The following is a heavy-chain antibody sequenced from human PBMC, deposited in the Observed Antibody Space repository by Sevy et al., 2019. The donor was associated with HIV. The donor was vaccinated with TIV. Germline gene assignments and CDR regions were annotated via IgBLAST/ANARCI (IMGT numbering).Heavy chain of an antibody. Sequence: GGSLRLSCVASGFIFSSYSINWVRQAPWKGLEWVSSMTISSKNIYYADSVKGRSTISRDNAKNSFYRQMNSLRAEETAVYYCARDPAIAAAVTFDNWGQGTLVTVSS. D-gene: IGHD6-13*01. J-gene: IGHJ4*02. CDR1: GFIFSSYS. CDR3: ARDPAIAAAVTFDN. CDR2: MTISSKNI. V-gene: IGHV3-21*01.